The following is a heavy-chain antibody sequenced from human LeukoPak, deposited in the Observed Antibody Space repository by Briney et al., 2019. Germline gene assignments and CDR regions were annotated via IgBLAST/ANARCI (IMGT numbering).Heavy chain of an antibody. CDR1: GYTFTSYG. Sequence: AASVKVSCKASGYTFTSYGISWVRQAPGQGLEWMGQVSPSGATTYAQKFRGRVIMTRDTSTSTLNMELSDLTSEDTAVYHCAKDSGAYGPDYWGQGTLLTVSS. J-gene: IGHJ4*02. CDR3: AKDSGAYGPDY. CDR2: VSPSGAT. D-gene: IGHD4-17*01. V-gene: IGHV1-46*01.